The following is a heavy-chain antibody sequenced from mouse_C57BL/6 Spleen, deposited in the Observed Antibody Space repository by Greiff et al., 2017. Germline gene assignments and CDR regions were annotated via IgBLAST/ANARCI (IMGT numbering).Heavy chain of an antibody. D-gene: IGHD2-4*01. Sequence: EVKLLESGGDLVKPGGSLKLSCAASGFTFSSYGMSWVRQTPDKRLEWVATISSGGSYTYYPDSVKGRFTISRDNAKNTLYLQMSSLKSEDTAMYYCARHHTYDYDRGSVAYWGQGTLGTVSA. CDR2: ISSGGSYT. V-gene: IGHV5-6*01. CDR3: ARHHTYDYDRGSVAY. CDR1: GFTFSSYG. J-gene: IGHJ3*01.